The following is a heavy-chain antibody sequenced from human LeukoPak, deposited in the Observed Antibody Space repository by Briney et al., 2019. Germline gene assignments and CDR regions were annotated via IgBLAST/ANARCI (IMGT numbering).Heavy chain of an antibody. CDR3: ARESGSYYGYFDY. J-gene: IGHJ4*02. Sequence: ASVKVSCKASGYTFTSYGISWVRQAPGQGLEWMGWISAYNGNTNYAQKLQGRVTMTTDKSTSTAYMELSSLRSEDTAVYYCARESGSYYGYFDYWGQGTLVTVSS. D-gene: IGHD1-26*01. V-gene: IGHV1-18*01. CDR1: GYTFTSYG. CDR2: ISAYNGNT.